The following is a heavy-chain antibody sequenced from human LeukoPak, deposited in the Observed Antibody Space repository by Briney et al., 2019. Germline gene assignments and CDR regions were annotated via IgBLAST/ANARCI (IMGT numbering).Heavy chain of an antibody. CDR1: GDSISSYY. Sequence: SETLSLTCTVSGDSISSYYWTWIRQPPGKGLEWIGYMYNSGSTNYNPSLKSRVTTSVDTSKNQFSLKLSSVTAADTAVYYCARRDTASDFDYWGQGILVTVSS. V-gene: IGHV4-59*01. J-gene: IGHJ4*02. D-gene: IGHD5-18*01. CDR3: ARRDTASDFDY. CDR2: MYNSGST.